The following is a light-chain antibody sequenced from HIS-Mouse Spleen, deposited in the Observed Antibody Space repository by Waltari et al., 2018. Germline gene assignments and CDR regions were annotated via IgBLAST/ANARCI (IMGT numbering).Light chain of an antibody. J-gene: IGKJ4*01. Sequence: DIVLTQSPDTLAVSRGDRATMNCKSSQSVLYSSNNKNYLAWYQQKPGQPPKLLIYWASTRESGVPDRFSGSGSGTDFTLTISSLQAEDVAVYYCQQYYSTPLTFGGGTKVEIK. V-gene: IGKV4-1*01. CDR3: QQYYSTPLT. CDR1: QSVLYSSNNKNY. CDR2: WAS.